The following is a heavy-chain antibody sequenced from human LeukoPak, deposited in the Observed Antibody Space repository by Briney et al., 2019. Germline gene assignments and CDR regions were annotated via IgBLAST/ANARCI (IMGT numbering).Heavy chain of an antibody. Sequence: PGGSLRLSCAASGLTFSGYAMRWVSQTPGKGLERVSIIYGGGNSNHGASVKGRFITSRDNSKNTLYLQMNSLRAEDTAVYYCASYEQSVSNWYFDLWGRGTLVTVSP. V-gene: IGHV3-53*01. J-gene: IGHJ2*01. CDR2: IYGGGNS. CDR1: GLTFSGYA. D-gene: IGHD3-16*01. CDR3: ASYEQSVSNWYFDL.